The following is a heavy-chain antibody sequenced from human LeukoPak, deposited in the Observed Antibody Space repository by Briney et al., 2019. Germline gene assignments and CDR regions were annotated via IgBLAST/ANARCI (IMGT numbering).Heavy chain of an antibody. V-gene: IGHV3-21*01. Sequence: GGSLRLSCAASGFTFSNYTMNWVRQAPGKGLEWVSAISSSSRYIFYVDSVKGRFTISRDNSKNSLYLQMNSLRAEDTAVYYCATEGNDDYVWGSYRHNYTDVSGKGTTVTISS. D-gene: IGHD3-16*02. CDR1: GFTFSNYT. J-gene: IGHJ6*03. CDR3: ATEGNDDYVWGSYRHNYTDV. CDR2: ISSSSRYI.